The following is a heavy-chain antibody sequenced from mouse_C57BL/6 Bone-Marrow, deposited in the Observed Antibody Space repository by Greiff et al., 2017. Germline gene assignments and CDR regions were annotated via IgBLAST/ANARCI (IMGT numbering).Heavy chain of an antibody. CDR3: TRGEALDY. CDR2: IDPETGGT. CDR1: VYTFTDYE. V-gene: IGHV1-15*01. Sequence: VQLQQSGAELVRPGASVTLSCKASVYTFTDYEMHWVKQTPVHGLEWIGAIDPETGGTAYNQKFKGKAILTADKSSSTAYMELRSLTSEDSAVYYCTRGEALDYWGQGTSVTVSS. J-gene: IGHJ4*01.